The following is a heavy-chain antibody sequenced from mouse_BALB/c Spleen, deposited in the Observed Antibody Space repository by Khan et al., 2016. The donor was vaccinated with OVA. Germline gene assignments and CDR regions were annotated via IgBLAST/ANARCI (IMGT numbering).Heavy chain of an antibody. V-gene: IGHV3-2*02. CDR1: GYSITSDYA. J-gene: IGHJ2*01. D-gene: IGHD1-1*01. CDR2: ISYSGNI. CDR3: ARIYGGDFDY. Sequence: VQLKESGPGLVKPSQSLSLTCTVTGYSITSDYAWNWIRQLPGNKLEWMGYISYSGNIHYNPSLKSRISITRDTSKNQFFLQLNSVTTEDTATYYCARIYGGDFDYWGQGTTLTVSS.